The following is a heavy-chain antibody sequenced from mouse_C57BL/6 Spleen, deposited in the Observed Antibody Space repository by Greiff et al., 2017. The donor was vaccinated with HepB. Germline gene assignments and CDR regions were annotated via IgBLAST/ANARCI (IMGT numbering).Heavy chain of an antibody. V-gene: IGHV5-4*01. CDR1: GFTFSSYA. CDR3: ARDLVYDYVYAMDY. CDR2: ISDGGSYT. J-gene: IGHJ4*01. D-gene: IGHD2-4*01. Sequence: EVKLVESGGGLVKPGGSLKLSCAASGFTFSSYAMSWVRQTPEKRLEWVATISDGGSYTYYPDNVKGRFTISRDNAKNNLYLQMSHLKSEDTAMYYCARDLVYDYVYAMDYWGQGTSVTVSS.